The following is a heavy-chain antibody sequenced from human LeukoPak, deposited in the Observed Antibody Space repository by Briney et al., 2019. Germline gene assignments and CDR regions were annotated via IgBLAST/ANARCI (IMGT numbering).Heavy chain of an antibody. Sequence: GGSLRLSCAASGFNFSTYSMNWVRQAPGKRLDWVSYISSSGSTIYYADSVKGRFTISRDNAKNSLYLQMNSLRAEDTAVYYCAKDLARSAAAYYFDSWGQGTLVTVSS. CDR1: GFNFSTYS. CDR2: ISSSGSTI. V-gene: IGHV3-48*01. CDR3: AKDLARSAAAYYFDS. D-gene: IGHD6-13*01. J-gene: IGHJ4*02.